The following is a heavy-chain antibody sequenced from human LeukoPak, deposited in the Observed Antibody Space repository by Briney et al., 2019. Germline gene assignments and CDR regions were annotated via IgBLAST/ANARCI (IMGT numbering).Heavy chain of an antibody. CDR2: VGGGGSFV. CDR3: AKDFIAANGVYDAFDI. CDR1: GFMFSNYA. V-gene: IGHV3-23*01. J-gene: IGHJ3*02. D-gene: IGHD2-8*01. Sequence: GGSLRLSCAASGFMFSNYAMNWVRQAPGRGLEWVAHVGGGGSFVSYSDSVRGRFTISRDDSKATVYLQMRGLRAEDTAVYFCAKDFIAANGVYDAFDIWGQGTLVTVSS.